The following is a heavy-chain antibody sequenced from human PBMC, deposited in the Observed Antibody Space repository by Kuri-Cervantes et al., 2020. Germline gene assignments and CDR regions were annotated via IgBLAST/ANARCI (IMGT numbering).Heavy chain of an antibody. CDR3: AKTFGSGWSVDY. J-gene: IGHJ4*02. V-gene: IGHV3-11*04. Sequence: GESLKISCAASGFTFSDYYMSWIRQAPGKGLEWVSYISSSGSTIYYADSVKGRFTISRDNAKNSLYLQMNSLRAEDTAVYYCAKTFGSGWSVDYWGQGTLVTVSS. CDR2: ISSSGSTI. CDR1: GFTFSDYY. D-gene: IGHD6-13*01.